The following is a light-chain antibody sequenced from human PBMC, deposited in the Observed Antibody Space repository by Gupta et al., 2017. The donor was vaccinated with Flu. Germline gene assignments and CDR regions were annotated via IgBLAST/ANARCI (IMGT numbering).Light chain of an antibody. J-gene: IGLJ2*01. CDR3: SSDTSTSTLVV. CDR1: SSDVGRYNY. V-gene: IGLV2-14*01. Sequence: SALPQPASLSGSPGQSITISCTGTSSDVGRYNYVSWYQQHPSKVPKLMIYDVTNRPSGVSNRFSGSKSGNTASLTIAGLQAEDEADYYCSSDTSTSTLVVFGGGTKLTVL. CDR2: DVT.